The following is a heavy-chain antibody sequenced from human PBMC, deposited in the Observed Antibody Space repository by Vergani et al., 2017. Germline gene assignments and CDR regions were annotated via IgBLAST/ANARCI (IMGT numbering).Heavy chain of an antibody. V-gene: IGHV4-39*07. Sequence: QLQLQESGPGLVKPSETLSLTCTVSGGSISSSSYYWGWIRQPPGKGLEWIGSIYYSGSTNYNPSLKGRVTISVDTSKNQFSLKLSSVTAADTAVYYCARDSTPYITGTHSTGYYGMDVWGQGTTVTVSS. J-gene: IGHJ6*02. CDR1: GGSISSSSYY. CDR3: ARDSTPYITGTHSTGYYGMDV. D-gene: IGHD1-20*01. CDR2: IYYSGST.